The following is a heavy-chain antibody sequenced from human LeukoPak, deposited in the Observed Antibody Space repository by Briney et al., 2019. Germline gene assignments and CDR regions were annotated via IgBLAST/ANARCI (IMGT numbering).Heavy chain of an antibody. J-gene: IGHJ4*02. CDR2: IIPILGIA. D-gene: IGHD2/OR15-2a*01. CDR3: ARDRSVIGTGDY. Sequence: SVKVSCKASGGTFSSYAISWVRQAPGQGLEWMGRIIPILGIANYAQKFQGRVTITADKSTSTAYMELSSLRSEDTAVYYCARDRSVIGTGDYWGQGTLVTVSS. V-gene: IGHV1-69*04. CDR1: GGTFSSYA.